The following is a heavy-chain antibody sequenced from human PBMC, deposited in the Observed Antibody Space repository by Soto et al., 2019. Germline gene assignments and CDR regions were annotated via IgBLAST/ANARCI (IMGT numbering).Heavy chain of an antibody. CDR3: ARAAGLYNWFDP. CDR1: GGSISSGGYS. V-gene: IGHV4-30-2*01. Sequence: SETLSLTCAVSGGSISSGGYSWSWIRQPPGKGLEWIGYIYHSGSTYYNPSLKSRVTISVDRSKNQFSLKLSSVTAADTAVYYCARAAGLYNWFDPWGQGTLVTSPQ. J-gene: IGHJ5*02. CDR2: IYHSGST. D-gene: IGHD6-19*01.